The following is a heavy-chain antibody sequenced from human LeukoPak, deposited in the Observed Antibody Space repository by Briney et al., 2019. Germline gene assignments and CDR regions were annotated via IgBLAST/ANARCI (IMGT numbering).Heavy chain of an antibody. CDR2: IYYSGST. D-gene: IGHD4-17*01. V-gene: IGHV4-59*01. Sequence: PSETLSLTCTVSGGSISSYYWSWIRQPPGKGLEWIGYIYYSGSTNYNPSLKSRVTLSVDTSKNQFSLKLSSVTAADTAVYYCARDPTTVTKGFDIWGQGTMVTVSS. CDR3: ARDPTTVTKGFDI. CDR1: GGSISSYY. J-gene: IGHJ3*02.